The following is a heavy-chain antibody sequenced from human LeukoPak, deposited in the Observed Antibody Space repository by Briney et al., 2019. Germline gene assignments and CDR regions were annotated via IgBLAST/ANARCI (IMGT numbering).Heavy chain of an antibody. Sequence: PGGSLRLSCAASGFTFSNYGMHWVRQAPGKGLEWVAFIRYDGSNKYYADSVKGRFTISRDNSKNTLYLQMNSLSAEDTAVYYCAKLYSSGWGNAFDIWGQGTMVTVSS. CDR2: IRYDGSNK. J-gene: IGHJ3*02. CDR1: GFTFSNYG. V-gene: IGHV3-30*02. D-gene: IGHD6-19*01. CDR3: AKLYSSGWGNAFDI.